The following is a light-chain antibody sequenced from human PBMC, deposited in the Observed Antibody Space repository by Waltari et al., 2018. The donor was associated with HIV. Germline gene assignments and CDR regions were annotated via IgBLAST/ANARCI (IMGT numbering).Light chain of an antibody. V-gene: IGKV3-15*01. J-gene: IGKJ5*01. CDR2: GAF. CDR1: QNIGIN. CDR3: QQYNRWPLT. Sequence: EIVMTQSPATLSVSPGERVSLSCRASQNIGINLAWFQQKPGQAPRVLVYGAFSRATGIPARFSGRGSGTEFTLTIARLQSEDSTVYFCQQYNRWPLTFGQGTRLETK.